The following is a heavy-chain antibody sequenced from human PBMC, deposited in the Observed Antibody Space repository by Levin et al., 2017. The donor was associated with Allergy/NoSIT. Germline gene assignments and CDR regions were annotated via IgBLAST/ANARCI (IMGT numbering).Heavy chain of an antibody. D-gene: IGHD6-19*01. CDR1: GFTFSNAW. Sequence: PGGSLRLSCAASGFTFSNAWMSWVRQAPGKGLEWVGRIKSKTDGGTTDYAAPVKGRFTISRDDSKNTLYLQMNSLKTEDTAVYYCTTGYSSGWSYEFDPWGQGTLVTVSS. CDR3: TTGYSSGWSYEFDP. V-gene: IGHV3-15*01. CDR2: IKSKTDGGTT. J-gene: IGHJ5*02.